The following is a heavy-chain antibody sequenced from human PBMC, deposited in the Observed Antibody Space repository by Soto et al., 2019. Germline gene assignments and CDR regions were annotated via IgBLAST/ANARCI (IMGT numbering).Heavy chain of an antibody. D-gene: IGHD3-22*01. CDR3: ASGNYDSSGYYYVCSFDY. Sequence: SVKVSCKASGRTFSSYAISWVRQAPGQGLEWMGGIIPIFGTANYAQKFQGRVTITADESTSTAYMELSSLRSEDTAVYYCASGNYDSSGYYYVCSFDYWGQGTLVTVSS. CDR2: IIPIFGTA. V-gene: IGHV1-69*13. J-gene: IGHJ4*02. CDR1: GRTFSSYA.